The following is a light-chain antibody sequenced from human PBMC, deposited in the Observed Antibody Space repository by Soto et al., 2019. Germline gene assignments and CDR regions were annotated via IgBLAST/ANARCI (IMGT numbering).Light chain of an antibody. V-gene: IGKV1-5*03. CDR2: KAS. J-gene: IGKJ1*01. CDR3: QQYTNWPPT. Sequence: DIQMTQSPSTLSGSVGDRVTITCRASQTISSWLAWYQQKPGKAPKLLIYKASTLKSGVPSRFSGSGSGTEFTLTISSLQSEDFAVYYCQQYTNWPPTFGQGTKVDIX. CDR1: QTISSW.